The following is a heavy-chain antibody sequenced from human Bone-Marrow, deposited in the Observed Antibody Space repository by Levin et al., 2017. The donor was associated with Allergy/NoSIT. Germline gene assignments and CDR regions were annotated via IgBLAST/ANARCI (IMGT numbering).Heavy chain of an antibody. CDR2: VFHTGSA. CDR1: GGSIASPTYY. J-gene: IGHJ4*02. V-gene: IGHV4-39*01. D-gene: IGHD5-12*01. CDR3: ASDRGYSGYDSFDD. Sequence: SQTLSLTCSVSGGSIASPTYYWGWIRQAPGKGLEWIGNVFHTGSAYYNPPLKSRVIISVDTSKNQFALNLGSVTASDTAVYYCASDRGYSGYDSFDDWGQGTLVTVSS.